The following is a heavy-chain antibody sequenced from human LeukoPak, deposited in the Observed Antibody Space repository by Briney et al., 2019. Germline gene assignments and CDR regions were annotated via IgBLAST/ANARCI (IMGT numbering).Heavy chain of an antibody. CDR3: TTRSPARYCSDGACYSSADY. Sequence: GGSLRLSCAVSGFTFTNVWMNWVRQAPGKGLEWVGHIRSKADGGTPDYIAPVKGRFTISRDDSKDTLYLQMNSLNTEDTAMYYCTTRSPARYCSDGACYSSADYWGQGTLVTVSS. V-gene: IGHV3-15*07. D-gene: IGHD2-15*01. CDR2: IRSKADGGTP. CDR1: GFTFTNVW. J-gene: IGHJ4*02.